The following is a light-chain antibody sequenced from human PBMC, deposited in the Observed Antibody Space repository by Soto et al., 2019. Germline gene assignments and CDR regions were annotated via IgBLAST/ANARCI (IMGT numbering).Light chain of an antibody. J-gene: IGKJ1*01. CDR2: ATS. V-gene: IGKV1-39*01. CDR3: QQGYTTRWT. CDR1: QNIRSY. Sequence: DIQMTQSPTSLSASVGDRVTITCRASQNIRSYLNWYQQIPGKAPNLLIYATSILQTGVPSRFSGSGTGTDFTLTFNGLQPEDFATYYCQQGYTTRWTFGQGTKVEIK.